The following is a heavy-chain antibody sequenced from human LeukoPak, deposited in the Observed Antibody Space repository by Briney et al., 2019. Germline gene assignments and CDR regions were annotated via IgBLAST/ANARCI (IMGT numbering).Heavy chain of an antibody. CDR3: ARLGIGYCSSTSCLNWFDP. Sequence: SETLSLTCTVSGGSISSYYWSWIRQPPGKGLEWIGYIYTSGSTNYNPSLRSRVTISVDTSKNQFSLKLSSVTAADTAVYYCARLGIGYCSSTSCLNWFDPWGQGTLVTVSS. CDR2: IYTSGST. V-gene: IGHV4-4*09. J-gene: IGHJ5*02. CDR1: GGSISSYY. D-gene: IGHD2-2*03.